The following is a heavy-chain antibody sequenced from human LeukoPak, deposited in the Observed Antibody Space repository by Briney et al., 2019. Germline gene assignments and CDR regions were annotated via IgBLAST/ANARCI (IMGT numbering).Heavy chain of an antibody. V-gene: IGHV4-59*01. CDR3: ASTANHYGSGSYYKN. CDR1: GGSITSYY. J-gene: IGHJ4*02. CDR2: IYYSGST. Sequence: PSETLSLTCTVSGGSITSYYWSWIRQPPGKGLEWIGNIYYSGSTNYNPSLKSRVTISIDTSKNQFSLKLSSVTAADTAVYYCASTANHYGSGSYYKNWGQGTLVTVSS. D-gene: IGHD3-10*01.